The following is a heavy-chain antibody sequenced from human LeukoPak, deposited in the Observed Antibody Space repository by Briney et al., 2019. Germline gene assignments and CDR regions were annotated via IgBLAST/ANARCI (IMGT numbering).Heavy chain of an antibody. CDR1: GGSFSGYY. Sequence: RPSETLSLTCAVYGGSFSGYYWRWIRQPPGRGREWIGEINHSGSTNYNPSLKSRVIISVDTSKNQFSLTLASVTAADTAIYYCAKGAGGFSYYNWFDPWGQGTLVTVSS. D-gene: IGHD5-18*01. CDR2: INHSGST. J-gene: IGHJ5*02. CDR3: AKGAGGFSYYNWFDP. V-gene: IGHV4-34*01.